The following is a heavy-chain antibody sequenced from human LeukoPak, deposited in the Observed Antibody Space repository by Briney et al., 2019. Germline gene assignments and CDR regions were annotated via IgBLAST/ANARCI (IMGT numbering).Heavy chain of an antibody. Sequence: PSETLSLTCTVSGGSISRSTYYWGWIRQPPGKGLEWIGDFYDSGSMYYNPSLKSRVTISVDTSKNQFSLKLSSVTAADTAVYYCARLNRSGWYVDYWGQGTLVTVSS. CDR2: FYDSGSM. CDR1: GGSISRSTYY. V-gene: IGHV4-39*01. CDR3: ARLNRSGWYVDY. J-gene: IGHJ4*01. D-gene: IGHD6-19*01.